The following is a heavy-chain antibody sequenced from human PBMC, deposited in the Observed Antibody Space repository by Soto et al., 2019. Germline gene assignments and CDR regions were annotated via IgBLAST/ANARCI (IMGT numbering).Heavy chain of an antibody. J-gene: IGHJ4*02. CDR3: ARSRLTDYRIDY. D-gene: IGHD4-4*01. CDR2: INPNSGAT. Sequence: ASVKVSCKPSGYTFTGYYIHWVREAPGQGLEWMGWINPNSGATNYALKFQGRVTMTRDTSISAAYMELNSLTSDDTAVYYCARSRLTDYRIDYWGQGTLVTVYS. CDR1: GYTFTGYY. V-gene: IGHV1-2*02.